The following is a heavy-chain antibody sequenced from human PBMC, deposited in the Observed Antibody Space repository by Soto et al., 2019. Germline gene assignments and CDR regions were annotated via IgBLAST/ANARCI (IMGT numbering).Heavy chain of an antibody. J-gene: IGHJ6*02. D-gene: IGHD1-26*01. V-gene: IGHV3-74*01. Sequence: GGSLRLSCAASGFTFSSYWMHWVRQGPGKGLVWVSRIKSDGSSTGYADSVKGRFTISRDNAKNTLFLQMNSLIAEDTAVYYCARLGAPDKYGLDVWGQGTTVTVSS. CDR1: GFTFSSYW. CDR3: ARLGAPDKYGLDV. CDR2: IKSDGSST.